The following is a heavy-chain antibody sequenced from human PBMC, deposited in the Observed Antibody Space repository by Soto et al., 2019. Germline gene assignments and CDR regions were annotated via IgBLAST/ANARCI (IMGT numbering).Heavy chain of an antibody. CDR3: ARRYSSAFDI. J-gene: IGHJ3*02. V-gene: IGHV4-39*01. Sequence: SETLSLTCTVSGGSISSSSYYWGWIRQPPGKGLEWIGCIYYSGNANYNPSLKSRVTISVDTSKNQFSLKLSSVTAADTAVYYCARRYSSAFDIWGQGTMVTVSS. CDR1: GGSISSSSYY. D-gene: IGHD6-13*01. CDR2: IYYSGNA.